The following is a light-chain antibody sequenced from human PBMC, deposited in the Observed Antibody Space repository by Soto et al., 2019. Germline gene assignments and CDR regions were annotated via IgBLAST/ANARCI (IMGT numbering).Light chain of an antibody. J-gene: IGKJ1*01. CDR2: AAS. Sequence: DIQMTQSPSPLPASVGDRVTITCRASQSISSYLNWYQQKPGKAPNLLIYAASSLQSGVPSRFSGSGSGTDFTLTISSLQPEDFATYYCQQSYSSSWTFGQGTTVEIK. V-gene: IGKV1-39*01. CDR1: QSISSY. CDR3: QQSYSSSWT.